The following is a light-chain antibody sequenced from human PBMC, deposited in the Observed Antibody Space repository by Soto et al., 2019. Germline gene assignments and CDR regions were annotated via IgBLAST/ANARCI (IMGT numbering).Light chain of an antibody. CDR1: QSVSSY. CDR3: QQRSNWPPNT. J-gene: IGKJ2*01. Sequence: EIVLTQSPATLSLSPGERATLSCRASQSVSSYLAWYQQKPGQAPRLLIYDASNRATGIPARFSGSGSVTDFTLTISSLEHEDFAVYYCQQRSNWPPNTFGQGTKLEIK. CDR2: DAS. V-gene: IGKV3-11*01.